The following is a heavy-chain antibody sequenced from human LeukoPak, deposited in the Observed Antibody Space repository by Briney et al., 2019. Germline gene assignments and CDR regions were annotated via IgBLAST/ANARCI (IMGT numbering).Heavy chain of an antibody. Sequence: SGPTLLKLTQPLTLTCTFSGFSLSTSGVGVGWIRQPPGKALEWLALIYWDDDKRYSPSLKSSLTITKDTSKNQVVLTMTNMDPVDTATYYCAHRQGYGDYFDYWGQGTLVTVSS. CDR1: GFSLSTSGVG. D-gene: IGHD4-17*01. V-gene: IGHV2-5*02. CDR2: IYWDDDK. J-gene: IGHJ4*02. CDR3: AHRQGYGDYFDY.